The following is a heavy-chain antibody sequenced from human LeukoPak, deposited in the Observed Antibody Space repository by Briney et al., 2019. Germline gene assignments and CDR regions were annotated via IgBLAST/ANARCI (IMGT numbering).Heavy chain of an antibody. J-gene: IGHJ4*02. CDR1: GFTFSSYG. CDR2: ISYDGSNK. CDR3: AKAGLYDFWSGYYNGFFDY. V-gene: IGHV3-30*18. D-gene: IGHD3-3*01. Sequence: RSLRLSCAASGFTFSSYGMHWVRQAPGKGLEWVAVISYDGSNKYYADSVKGRFTISRDNSKNTLYLQMNSLRAEDTAVYYCAKAGLYDFWSGYYNGFFDYWGQGTLVTVSS.